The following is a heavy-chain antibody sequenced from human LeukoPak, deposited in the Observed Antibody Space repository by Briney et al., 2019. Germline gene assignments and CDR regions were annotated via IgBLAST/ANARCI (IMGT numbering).Heavy chain of an antibody. V-gene: IGHV4-34*01. CDR3: ARGVGYCSSTSCSIPRLDP. Sequence: SETLSLTCAVYGGSFSGYYWSWIRQPPGKGLEWIGEINHSGGTNYNPSLKSRVTISVDTSKYQFSLKLSSVTAADTAVYYCARGVGYCSSTSCSIPRLDPWGQGTLVTVSS. CDR1: GGSFSGYY. J-gene: IGHJ5*02. D-gene: IGHD2-2*01. CDR2: INHSGGT.